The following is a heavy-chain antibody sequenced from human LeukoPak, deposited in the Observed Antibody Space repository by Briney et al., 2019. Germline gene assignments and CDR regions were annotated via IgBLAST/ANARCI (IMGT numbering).Heavy chain of an antibody. V-gene: IGHV4-4*07. CDR3: ARDFDSSWYYFDY. J-gene: IGHJ4*02. D-gene: IGHD6-13*01. CDR1: GGSISSYY. CDR2: IYTSGST. Sequence: PSETLSLTCTVSGGSISSYYWSWIRQPAXXXXEWIGRIYTSGSTNYNPSLKSRVTMSVDTSKNQFSLKLSSVTAADTAVYYCARDFDSSWYYFDYWGQGTLVTVSS.